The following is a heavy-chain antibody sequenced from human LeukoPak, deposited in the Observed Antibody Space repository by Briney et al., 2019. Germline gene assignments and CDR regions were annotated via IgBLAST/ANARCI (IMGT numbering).Heavy chain of an antibody. CDR3: ARDHVVRGAYGMDV. CDR2: INAGNGNT. J-gene: IGHJ6*02. V-gene: IGHV1-3*01. Sequence: ASVKVSCKASGYTFTSYAMHWVRQAPGQRLEWMGWINAGNGNTKYSQKFQGRVTITRDTSAGTAYMELSSLRSEDTAVYYCARDHVVRGAYGMDVWGQGTTVTVSS. D-gene: IGHD3-10*01. CDR1: GYTFTSYA.